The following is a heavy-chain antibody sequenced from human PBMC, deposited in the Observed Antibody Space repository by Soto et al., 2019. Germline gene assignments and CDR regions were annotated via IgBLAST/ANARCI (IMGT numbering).Heavy chain of an antibody. D-gene: IGHD3-10*01. CDR1: GYTFTHYV. V-gene: IGHV1-2*02. Sequence: QVRLVQSGPEVRRPGASVTVSCKASGYTFTHYVIHWVRRAPGQGLGWMGYINPKSGDTHYSQTFRGRVSLTVDTSTDTASVGLSSLKSDDTAVYFCARVPGHKNSRGDFWGQGTPITVSS. CDR2: INPKSGDT. J-gene: IGHJ4*02. CDR3: ARVPGHKNSRGDF.